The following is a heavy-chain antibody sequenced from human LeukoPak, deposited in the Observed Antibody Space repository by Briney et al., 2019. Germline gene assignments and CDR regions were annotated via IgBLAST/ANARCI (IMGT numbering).Heavy chain of an antibody. Sequence: SETLCLTCAVSGASISSYYWTWIRQAPGKGLEWIGYIYYSGSANYNPSLKSRVTISIDTSKNQFSLKLSSVTAADTAVYYCARGGTLDYWGQGALVTVSS. CDR2: IYYSGSA. D-gene: IGHD1-26*01. V-gene: IGHV4-59*13. CDR3: ARGGTLDY. CDR1: GASISSYY. J-gene: IGHJ4*02.